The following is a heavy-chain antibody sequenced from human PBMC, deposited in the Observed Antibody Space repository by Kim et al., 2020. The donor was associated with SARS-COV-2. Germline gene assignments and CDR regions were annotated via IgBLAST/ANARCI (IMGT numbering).Heavy chain of an antibody. Sequence: SETLSLTCAVYGGSFSGYYWSWIRQPPGKGLEWIGEINHSGSTNYNPSLKSRVTISVDTSKNQFSLKLSSVTAADTAVYYCARGKYSSSYYFDYLGQGTL. CDR1: GGSFSGYY. V-gene: IGHV4-34*01. CDR2: INHSGST. J-gene: IGHJ4*02. CDR3: ARGKYSSSYYFDY. D-gene: IGHD6-13*01.